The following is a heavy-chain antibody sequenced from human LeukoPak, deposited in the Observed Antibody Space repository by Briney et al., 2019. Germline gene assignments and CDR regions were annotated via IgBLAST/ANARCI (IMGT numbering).Heavy chain of an antibody. CDR2: IIPIFGTT. J-gene: IGHJ5*02. V-gene: IGHV1-69*06. Sequence: GASVKVSCKASGGTFNSYAISWVRQAPGQGLEWMGGIIPIFGTTNYARKFRGRVTLTADKSTTTVYMELRSLRSDDTAVFYCARELYGSGTYYLDPWGQGTLVTVSS. D-gene: IGHD3-10*01. CDR3: ARELYGSGTYYLDP. CDR1: GGTFNSYA.